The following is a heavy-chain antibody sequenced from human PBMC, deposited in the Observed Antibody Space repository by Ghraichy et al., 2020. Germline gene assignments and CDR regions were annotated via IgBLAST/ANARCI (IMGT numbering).Heavy chain of an antibody. D-gene: IGHD5-12*01. CDR2: IYSGGST. J-gene: IGHJ4*02. CDR1: GFTVSSNY. Sequence: GGSLRLSCAASGFTVSSNYMSWVRQAPGKGLEWVSVIYSGGSTYYADSVKGRFTISRDNSKNTLYLQMNSLRAEDTAVYYCARGVKVNSGFGLFDYWGQGTLVTVSS. V-gene: IGHV3-53*01. CDR3: ARGVKVNSGFGLFDY.